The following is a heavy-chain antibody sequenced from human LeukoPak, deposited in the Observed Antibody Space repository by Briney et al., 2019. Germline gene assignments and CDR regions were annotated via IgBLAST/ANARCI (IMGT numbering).Heavy chain of an antibody. CDR3: ARHFNLVVVAATGGWFDP. CDR1: GGSISSYY. V-gene: IGHV4-4*09. CDR2: IYTSGST. D-gene: IGHD2-15*01. Sequence: SETLSLTCTVSGGSISSYYWSWIRQPPGKGLEWIGYIYTSGSTNYNPSLKSRVTISVDTSKNQFSLKLSSVTAADTAVYYCARHFNLVVVAATGGWFDPWGQGTLVTVSS. J-gene: IGHJ5*02.